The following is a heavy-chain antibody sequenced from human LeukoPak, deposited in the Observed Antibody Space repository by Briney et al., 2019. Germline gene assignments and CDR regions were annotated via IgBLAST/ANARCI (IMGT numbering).Heavy chain of an antibody. CDR2: IRSKAYGGTT. V-gene: IGHV3-49*04. CDR3: TRPGGTYYYDSSAPGGDY. D-gene: IGHD3-22*01. J-gene: IGHJ4*02. Sequence: GGSLRLSYTASGFTFGDYAMSWVRQAPGKGLEWVGFIRSKAYGGTTEYAASVKGRFTISRDDSKSIAYLQMNSLKTEDTAVYYCTRPGGTYYYDSSAPGGDYWGQGTLVTVSS. CDR1: GFTFGDYA.